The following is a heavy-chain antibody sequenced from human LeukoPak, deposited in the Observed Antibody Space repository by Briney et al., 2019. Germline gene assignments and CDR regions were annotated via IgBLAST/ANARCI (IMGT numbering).Heavy chain of an antibody. CDR1: GYTFTSYY. V-gene: IGHV1-46*01. CDR3: ARVLINCSGGSCYFYYYYYGMDV. CDR2: INPDGSST. Sequence: ASVKVSCKASGYTFTSYYMHWVRQAPGQGLEWMGIINPDGSSTSHAQKFQGRVTITADKSTSTAYMELSSLRSEDTAVYYCARVLINCSGGSCYFYYYYYGMDVWGQGTTVTVSS. J-gene: IGHJ6*02. D-gene: IGHD2-15*01.